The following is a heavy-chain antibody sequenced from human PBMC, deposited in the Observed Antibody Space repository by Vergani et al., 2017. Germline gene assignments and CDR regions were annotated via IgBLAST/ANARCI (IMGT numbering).Heavy chain of an antibody. Sequence: EVQLLQSEGAVVQPGGSLRLSCVASGFTFRSHASSWVRKGHGQGLEWVSSMKNTGDSTHYADSVKGRFTISRDNSKNTLYLQRNSLRVKDTAVYYCGRGSDNYNWGQGTLVTVSS. CDR1: GFTFRSHA. V-gene: IGHV3-23*01. CDR2: MKNTGDST. D-gene: IGHD5-24*01. CDR3: GRGSDNYN. J-gene: IGHJ4*02.